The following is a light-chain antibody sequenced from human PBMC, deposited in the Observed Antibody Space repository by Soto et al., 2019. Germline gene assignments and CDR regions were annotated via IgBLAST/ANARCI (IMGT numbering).Light chain of an antibody. CDR2: DNN. Sequence: QSVLTQPPSVSAAPRQKVTISCSVSSSNIRNNYVSWYQQLPGTAPKLLIYDNNKRPSGIPDRFSGSKSGTSATLGITGLQTGDEADYYCGTWDSSLSAYVFGTGTKVTV. J-gene: IGLJ1*01. V-gene: IGLV1-51*01. CDR3: GTWDSSLSAYV. CDR1: SSNIRNNY.